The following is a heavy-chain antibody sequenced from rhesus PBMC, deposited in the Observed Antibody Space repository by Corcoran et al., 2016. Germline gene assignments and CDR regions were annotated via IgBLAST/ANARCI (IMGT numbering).Heavy chain of an antibody. CDR3: VRHPEHANFEYRFPV. D-gene: IGHD4-17*01. J-gene: IGHJ5-1*01. V-gene: IGHV4-127*01. CDR2: IGGTDVPT. Sequence: QGQLQESGPGLVKPSETLSLTCSVSGYSINSGYGWSWIRQAPGKGLQWIGYIGGTDVPTTNTPSLKIRVTISKDTSKNQFSLKLTSVVAADTAVYYCVRHPEHANFEYRFPVWGAGVLVIVSS. CDR1: GYSINSGYG.